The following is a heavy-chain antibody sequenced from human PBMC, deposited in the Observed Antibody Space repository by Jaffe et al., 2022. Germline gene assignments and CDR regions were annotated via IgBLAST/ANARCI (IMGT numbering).Heavy chain of an antibody. V-gene: IGHV4-34*01. CDR3: ARGNIAAAGFLFDY. CDR1: GGSFSGYY. Sequence: QVQLQQWGAGLLKPSETLSLTCAVYGGSFSGYYWSWIRQPPGKGLEWIGEINHSGSTNYNPSLKSRVTISVDTSKNQFSLKLSSVTAADTAVYYCARGNIAAAGFLFDYWGQGTLVTVSS. J-gene: IGHJ4*02. D-gene: IGHD6-13*01. CDR2: INHSGST.